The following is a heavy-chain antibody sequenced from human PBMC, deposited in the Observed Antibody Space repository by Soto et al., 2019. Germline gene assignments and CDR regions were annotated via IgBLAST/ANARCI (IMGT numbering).Heavy chain of an antibody. J-gene: IGHJ5*02. D-gene: IGHD6-13*01. CDR2: IWYDGSNK. CDR1: GFTFSSYG. CDR3: ARHPERIAQIGWFDP. Sequence: GGSLRLSCAASGFTFSSYGMHWVRQAPGKGLEWVAVIWYDGSNKYYADSVKGRFTISRDNAKNSLYLQMNSLRAEDTAVYYCARHPERIAQIGWFDPWGQGTLVTVSS. V-gene: IGHV3-33*01.